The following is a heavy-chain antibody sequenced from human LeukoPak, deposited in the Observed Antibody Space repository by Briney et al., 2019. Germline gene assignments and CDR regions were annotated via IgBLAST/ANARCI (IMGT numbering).Heavy chain of an antibody. V-gene: IGHV3-53*01. CDR2: IYSGGST. CDR1: GFTVSSNY. Sequence: GGSLRLSCAASGFTVSSNYMSWVRQAPGKGLEWVSVIYSGGSTYYADSVKGRFTISRDNSKNTLYLQMNSLRAEDTAVYYCARGGATVSSRSFDYWGQGTLVTGSS. J-gene: IGHJ4*02. D-gene: IGHD4-17*01. CDR3: ARGGATVSSRSFDY.